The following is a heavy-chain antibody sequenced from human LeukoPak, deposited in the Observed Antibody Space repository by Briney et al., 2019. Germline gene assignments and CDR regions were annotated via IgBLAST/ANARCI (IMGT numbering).Heavy chain of an antibody. D-gene: IGHD1-20*01. J-gene: IGHJ5*02. CDR2: IVVGSGNT. CDR3: AVAPKYNWNPNWFDP. CDR1: GFTFTSSA. V-gene: IGHV1-58*02. Sequence: SVKVSCKASGFTFTSSAMQWGRQARGQRLEWIGWIVVGSGNTTYAQKFQERVTITRDMSTSTAYMELSRMRSEDTAVYYCAVAPKYNWNPNWFDPWGQGTLVSVSS.